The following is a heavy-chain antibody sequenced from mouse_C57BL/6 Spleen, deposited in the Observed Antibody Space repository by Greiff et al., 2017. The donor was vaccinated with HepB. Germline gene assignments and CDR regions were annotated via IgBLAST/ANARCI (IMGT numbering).Heavy chain of an antibody. D-gene: IGHD1-1*01. CDR1: GYSFTDYN. Sequence: EVKLQESGPELVKPGASVKISCKASGYSFTDYNMNWVKQSNGKSLEWIGVINPNYGTTSYNQKFKGKATLTVDQSSSTAYMQLNSLTSEDSAVYYCARYDYYGSSYVRYFDVWGTGTTVTVSS. V-gene: IGHV1-39*01. CDR3: ARYDYYGSSYVRYFDV. J-gene: IGHJ1*03. CDR2: INPNYGTT.